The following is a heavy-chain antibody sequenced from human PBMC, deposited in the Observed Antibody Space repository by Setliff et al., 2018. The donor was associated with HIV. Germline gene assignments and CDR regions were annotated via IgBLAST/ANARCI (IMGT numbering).Heavy chain of an antibody. CDR2: IRSDETNK. V-gene: IGHV3-30*02. CDR1: GFIFSTYG. CDR3: ARISVASRYNSDMDV. Sequence: SLKISCEASGFIFSTYGMHWVRQAPGKGLEWVAFIRSDETNKYYSDSVKGRFTISRDTSKNTLFLQINSLRPEDTAVYYCARISVASRYNSDMDVWGKGTTVTVSS. J-gene: IGHJ6*03. D-gene: IGHD5-12*01.